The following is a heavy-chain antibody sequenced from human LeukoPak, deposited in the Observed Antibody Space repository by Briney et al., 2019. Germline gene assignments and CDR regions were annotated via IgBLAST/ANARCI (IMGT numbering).Heavy chain of an antibody. D-gene: IGHD6-13*01. Sequence: GSLRLSCAASGFTFSSYAMSWVRQAPGKGLEWVSAISGSGSTIYYADSVKGRFTISRDNAENSLYLQMNSLRAEDTAVYYCARDQEQQLNYWGQGTLVTVSS. CDR1: GFTFSSYA. CDR3: ARDQEQQLNY. CDR2: ISGSGSTI. V-gene: IGHV3-23*01. J-gene: IGHJ4*02.